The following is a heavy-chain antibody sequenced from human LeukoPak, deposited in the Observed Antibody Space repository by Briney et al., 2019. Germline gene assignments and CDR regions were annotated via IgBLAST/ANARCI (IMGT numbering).Heavy chain of an antibody. V-gene: IGHV4-34*01. Sequence: PSETLSLTCAVYGGSFNGYYWTWIRQPPGKGLEWIGEINHSGSTNYNPSLKSRVTISVDTSKNQFSLKLSSVTAADTAVYYCAREEIRSWFDPWGQGTLVTVSS. D-gene: IGHD5-24*01. CDR3: AREEIRSWFDP. CDR2: INHSGST. J-gene: IGHJ5*02. CDR1: GGSFNGYY.